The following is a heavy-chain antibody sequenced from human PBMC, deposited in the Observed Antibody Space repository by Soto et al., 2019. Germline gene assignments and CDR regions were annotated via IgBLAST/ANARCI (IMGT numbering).Heavy chain of an antibody. D-gene: IGHD6-6*01. CDR2: VAYTGTT. CDR1: GDSIDSHDSD. V-gene: IGHV4-39*01. Sequence: SETLSLTCFVSGDSIDSHDSDWSWIRQSPGKGLEWIGTVAYTGTTYYPPPLRGRVTVSADTSKNSFSLKLTSVTAADTAVYYCARHRARNTACDFEYWGQATLVTVSS. J-gene: IGHJ4*02. CDR3: ARHRARNTACDFEY.